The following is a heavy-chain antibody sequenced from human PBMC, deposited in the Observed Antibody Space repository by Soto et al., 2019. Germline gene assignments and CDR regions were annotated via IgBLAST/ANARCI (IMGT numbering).Heavy chain of an antibody. CDR3: AKDLGIAVAGKDAFAFDI. CDR1: GFTFDDYA. D-gene: IGHD6-19*01. J-gene: IGHJ3*02. CDR2: ISWNSGSI. Sequence: HPGGSLRLSCAASGFTFDDYAMHWVRQAPGKGLEWVSGISWNSGSIGYADSVKGRFTISRDNAKNSLYPQMNSLRAEDTALYYCAKDLGIAVAGKDAFAFDIWGQGTMVTVSS. V-gene: IGHV3-9*01.